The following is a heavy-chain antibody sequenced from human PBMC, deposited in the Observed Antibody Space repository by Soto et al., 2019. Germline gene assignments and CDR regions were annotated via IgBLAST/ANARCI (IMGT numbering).Heavy chain of an antibody. Sequence: EVQLLESGGGLVQPGGSLRLSCAASGFTFSTFAMSWVRQAPGKGLEWVSSISSGGISTYYADSVKGRFTISGDNSKNTLFLQMNSLRAEDTAIYYCAKGSRYSTDNVFDPWGHGTLVTGSS. D-gene: IGHD2-2*01. J-gene: IGHJ5*02. V-gene: IGHV3-23*01. CDR3: AKGSRYSTDNVFDP. CDR1: GFTFSTFA. CDR2: ISSGGIST.